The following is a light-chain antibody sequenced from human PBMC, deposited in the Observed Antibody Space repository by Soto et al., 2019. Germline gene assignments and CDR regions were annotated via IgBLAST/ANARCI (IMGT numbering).Light chain of an antibody. CDR2: GAS. CDR1: QRVISNY. CDR3: KQYFTHPWT. J-gene: IGKJ1*01. Sequence: VVLTQSPGTLSLSPGERATLSCRASQRVISNYLAWFQQRPGRAPRLLIYGASRRATGIPDRFTGSGSGTDFALTIIRLEPEDFAVYYCKQYFTHPWTFGHGTKVEIK. V-gene: IGKV3-20*01.